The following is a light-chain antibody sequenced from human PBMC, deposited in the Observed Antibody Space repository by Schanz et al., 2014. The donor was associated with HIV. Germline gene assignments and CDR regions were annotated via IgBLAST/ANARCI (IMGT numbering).Light chain of an antibody. J-gene: IGLJ2*01. Sequence: QSALTQPASVSGSPGQSITISCTGTSSDVGGYKYVSWYQQYPGKAPKLLIYDVTYRPSGISNRFSGSKSAYTASLTISGLQAEDEADYYCSSYAGTSTFVVFGGGTKLTVL. CDR2: DVT. CDR1: SSDVGGYKY. CDR3: SSYAGTSTFVV. V-gene: IGLV2-14*01.